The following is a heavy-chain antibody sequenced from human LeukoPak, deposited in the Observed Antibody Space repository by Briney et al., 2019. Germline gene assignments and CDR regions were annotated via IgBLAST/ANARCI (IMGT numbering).Heavy chain of an antibody. CDR2: ISSSGSTI. CDR1: GFTFSSYE. D-gene: IGHD6-19*01. CDR3: ASGPTVAVVY. V-gene: IGHV3-48*03. Sequence: GGSLRLSXAASGFTFSSYEMNWVRQAPGKGLEWVSYISSSGSTIYYADSVKGRFTISRDNAKNSLYLQMNSLRAEDTAVYYCASGPTVAVVYWGQGTLVTVSS. J-gene: IGHJ4*02.